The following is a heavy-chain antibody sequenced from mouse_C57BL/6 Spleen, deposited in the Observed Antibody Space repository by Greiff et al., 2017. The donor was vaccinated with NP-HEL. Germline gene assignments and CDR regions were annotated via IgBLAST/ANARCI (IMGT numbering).Heavy chain of an antibody. CDR3: ARGVPYFDV. CDR2: IDPSDSET. Sequence: QVQLKQPGAELVRPGSSVKLSCKASGYTFTSYWMHWVKQRPIQGLEWIGNIDPSDSETHYNQKFKDKATLTVDKSSSTAYMQLSSLTSEDSAVCYCARGVPYFDVWGTGTTVTVSS. J-gene: IGHJ1*03. D-gene: IGHD6-1*01. CDR1: GYTFTSYW. V-gene: IGHV1-52*01.